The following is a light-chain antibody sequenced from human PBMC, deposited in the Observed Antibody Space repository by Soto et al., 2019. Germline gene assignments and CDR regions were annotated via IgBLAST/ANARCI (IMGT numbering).Light chain of an antibody. Sequence: QSALTQPPSVSGSPGQSVTISCTGTSSDVGSYNRVSWYQQPPGTAPKLMIYEVSNRPSGVPDRFSGSKSGNTASLTISGLQAEDEAAYYCSLYTSSSTFHVVFGGGTNLTVL. J-gene: IGLJ2*01. V-gene: IGLV2-18*01. CDR2: EVS. CDR1: SSDVGSYNR. CDR3: SLYTSSSTFHVV.